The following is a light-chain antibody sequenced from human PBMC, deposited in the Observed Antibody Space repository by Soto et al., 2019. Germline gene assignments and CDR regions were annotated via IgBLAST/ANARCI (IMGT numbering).Light chain of an antibody. CDR1: QSVSSSY. CDR3: QKYGSSSWT. J-gene: IGKJ1*01. V-gene: IGKV3-20*01. CDR2: GES. Sequence: ESVLTQSPGTLSLSPGDRATLSCRASQSVSSSYLAWYQQKPGQAPRLLIYGESSRATGIPDRFSGSGSGTDLNLTISRLEPEDFAVYYCQKYGSSSWTCGQGTKVDIK.